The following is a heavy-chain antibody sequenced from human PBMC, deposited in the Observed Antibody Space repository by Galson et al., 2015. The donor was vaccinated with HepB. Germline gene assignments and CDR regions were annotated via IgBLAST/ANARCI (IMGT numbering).Heavy chain of an antibody. CDR3: AKDPYLYSALAGTMAGFDY. CDR1: GFTFSNYG. V-gene: IGHV3-30*18. J-gene: IGHJ4*02. D-gene: IGHD6-19*01. Sequence: SLGLSCAASGFTFSNYGMHWVRQAPGKGLEWVAVISYDGSNKYYADSVKGRFTISRDNSKNTLYLQMNSLRAEDTASYYCAKDPYLYSALAGTMAGFDYWGQGTLVTVSS. CDR2: ISYDGSNK.